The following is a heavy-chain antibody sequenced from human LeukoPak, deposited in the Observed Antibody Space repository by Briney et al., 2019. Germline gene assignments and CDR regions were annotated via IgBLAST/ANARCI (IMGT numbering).Heavy chain of an antibody. Sequence: GGSLRLSCAASGFTFNNFAMSWVRQAPGKGLEWVSAISGSGGSTYYADSVKGRFTISRDNSKNTLYLQMNSLRAEDTAVYYCARDRGYSYGYIYYYYYYYMDVWGKGTTVTISS. V-gene: IGHV3-23*01. J-gene: IGHJ6*03. CDR3: ARDRGYSYGYIYYYYYYYMDV. D-gene: IGHD5-18*01. CDR1: GFTFNNFA. CDR2: ISGSGGST.